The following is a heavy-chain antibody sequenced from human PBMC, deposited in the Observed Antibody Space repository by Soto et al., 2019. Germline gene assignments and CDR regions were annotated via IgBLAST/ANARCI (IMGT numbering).Heavy chain of an antibody. Sequence: SETLSLTCTVSGGSISSGGYYWSWIRQHPGKGLEWIGYIYYSGSTYYNPSLKSRVTISVDTSKNQFSLKLSSVTAADTAVYYCARGLASPRGNYYYGMDVWGQGTTVTVSS. D-gene: IGHD3-10*01. V-gene: IGHV4-31*03. CDR1: GGSISSGGYY. CDR2: IYYSGST. CDR3: ARGLASPRGNYYYGMDV. J-gene: IGHJ6*02.